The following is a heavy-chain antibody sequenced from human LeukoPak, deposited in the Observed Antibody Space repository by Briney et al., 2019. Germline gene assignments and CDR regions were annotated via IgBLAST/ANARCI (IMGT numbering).Heavy chain of an antibody. Sequence: PSETLSLTCTVSGGSISSGSYYWGWIRQPPGKGLEWIGSIYYSGSTYYNPSLKSRVTISVDTSKNQFSLKLSSVTAADTAVYYCATPGLEEWFDPWGQGTLVTVSS. CDR2: IYYSGST. J-gene: IGHJ5*02. V-gene: IGHV4-39*01. CDR1: GGSISSGSYY. CDR3: ATPGLEEWFDP.